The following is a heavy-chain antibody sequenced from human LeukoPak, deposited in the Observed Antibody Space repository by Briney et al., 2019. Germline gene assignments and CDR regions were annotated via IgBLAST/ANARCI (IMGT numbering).Heavy chain of an antibody. Sequence: PGGSLRLSCAASGFTVSSNNMSWVRQAPGKGLEWVSVIYSGGSTYYADSVKGRFTISRDNSKNTLYLQMNSLRAEDTAVYYCARDRSDDYGDYGGYWGQGTLVTVSS. J-gene: IGHJ4*02. D-gene: IGHD4-17*01. V-gene: IGHV3-66*01. CDR3: ARDRSDDYGDYGGY. CDR2: IYSGGST. CDR1: GFTVSSNN.